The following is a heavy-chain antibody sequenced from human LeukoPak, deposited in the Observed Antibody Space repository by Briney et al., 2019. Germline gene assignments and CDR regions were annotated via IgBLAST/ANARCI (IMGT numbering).Heavy chain of an antibody. D-gene: IGHD1-1*01. V-gene: IGHV4-30-4*01. CDR3: ARDLQRISERQSGTTGTTWDY. Sequence: SETLSLTCTVSGGSISSGDYYWSWIRQPPGKGLEWIGYIYYSGSTYYNPSLKSRVTISVDTSKNQFSLKLSSVTAADTAVYYCARDLQRISERQSGTTGTTWDYWGQGTLVTVSS. J-gene: IGHJ4*02. CDR1: GGSISSGDYY. CDR2: IYYSGST.